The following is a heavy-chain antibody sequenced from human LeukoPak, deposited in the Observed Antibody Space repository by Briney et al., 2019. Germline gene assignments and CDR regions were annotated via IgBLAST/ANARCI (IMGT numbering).Heavy chain of an antibody. J-gene: IGHJ4*02. CDR2: IIPILGIA. D-gene: IGHD6-13*01. CDR1: GGTFSSYA. Sequence: SVKVSCKASGGTFSSYAISWVRQAPGQGLEWMGRIIPILGIANYAQRFQGRVTITADKSTSTAYMELSSLRSEDTAVYYCARGSAAAAPAGYWGQGTLVTVSS. CDR3: ARGSAAAAPAGY. V-gene: IGHV1-69*04.